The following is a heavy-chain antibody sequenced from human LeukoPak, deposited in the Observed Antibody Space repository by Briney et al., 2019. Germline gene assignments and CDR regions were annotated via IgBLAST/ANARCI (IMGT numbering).Heavy chain of an antibody. Sequence: SETLSLTCAVYGGSFSGYYWSWIRQPPGKGLEWIGYIYYSGSTNYNPSLKSRVTISVDTSKNQFSLKLSSVTAADTAVYYCARGRTTHYYYGMDVWGQGTTVTVSS. V-gene: IGHV4-59*01. D-gene: IGHD1-7*01. J-gene: IGHJ6*02. CDR3: ARGRTTHYYYGMDV. CDR2: IYYSGST. CDR1: GGSFSGYY.